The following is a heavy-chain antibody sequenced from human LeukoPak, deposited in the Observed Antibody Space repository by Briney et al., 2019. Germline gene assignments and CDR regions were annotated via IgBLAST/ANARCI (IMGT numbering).Heavy chain of an antibody. CDR1: GFTFDDYG. Sequence: GGSLRLSCAASGFTFDDYGISWVRQAPGKGLEWVSGINWNGGSTGYADSVKGRFTISRDNAKNSLYLQMNSLRAEDTALYYCARISSWLPLDYWGQGTLVTVSS. CDR2: INWNGGST. V-gene: IGHV3-20*04. D-gene: IGHD6-13*01. CDR3: ARISSWLPLDY. J-gene: IGHJ4*02.